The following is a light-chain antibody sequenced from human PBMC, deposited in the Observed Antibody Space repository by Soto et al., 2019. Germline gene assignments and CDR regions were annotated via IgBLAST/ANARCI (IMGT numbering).Light chain of an antibody. CDR3: QQSYSTTST. V-gene: IGKV1-39*01. CDR2: AAS. Sequence: DIQMTQSPSSLSASVGDRVTITCRASQSISSYLNWYQQKPGKAPKLLIYAASSLQSRVPSRFSVSGSGTDFTLSISSLQPEDFATYYCQQSYSTTSTFGQGTKV. J-gene: IGKJ1*01. CDR1: QSISSY.